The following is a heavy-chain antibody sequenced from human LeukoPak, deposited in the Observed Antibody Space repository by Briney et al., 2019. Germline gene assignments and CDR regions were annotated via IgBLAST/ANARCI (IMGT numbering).Heavy chain of an antibody. J-gene: IGHJ3*02. V-gene: IGHV3-30-3*01. CDR1: GFTFSSYA. CDR2: ISYDGSNK. CDR3: ARDSGDYGDSSAFDI. D-gene: IGHD4-17*01. Sequence: GGSLRLSCPASGFTFSSYAMHWVRQAPGKGLEWVAVISYDGSNKYYADSVKGRFTISRDNSKNTLYLQMNSLRAEDTAVYYCARDSGDYGDSSAFDIWGQGTMVTVSS.